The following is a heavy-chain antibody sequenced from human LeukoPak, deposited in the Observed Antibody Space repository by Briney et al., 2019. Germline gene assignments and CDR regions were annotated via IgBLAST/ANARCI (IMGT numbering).Heavy chain of an antibody. D-gene: IGHD5-24*01. J-gene: IGHJ4*02. Sequence: SVTLSLTCTVSGGSITGYYWSWIRQPPGKGREWIGHVSYDWGTAYNPSLKSRVTMLLDTSKKQFSLELTSVTAADTAMYFCARDGLQQFGRHFFDFWGQGNLVAVSS. CDR1: GGSITGYY. CDR2: VSYDWGT. V-gene: IGHV4-59*01. CDR3: ARDGLQQFGRHFFDF.